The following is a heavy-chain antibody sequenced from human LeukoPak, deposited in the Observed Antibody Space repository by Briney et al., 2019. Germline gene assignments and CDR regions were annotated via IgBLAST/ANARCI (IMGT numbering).Heavy chain of an antibody. V-gene: IGHV4-59*12. CDR1: GCSISTYD. CDR3: ATDIHDILTGYRYIDY. D-gene: IGHD3-9*01. Sequence: SETLTLTCTASGCSISTYDWSWIRQPPGKGLEWIGYIYASERTNYNPALKSRVTISVDTSKNQFSLKLSSVTAADTAVYYCATDIHDILTGYRYIDYWGQGTLVTVSS. J-gene: IGHJ4*02. CDR2: IYASERT.